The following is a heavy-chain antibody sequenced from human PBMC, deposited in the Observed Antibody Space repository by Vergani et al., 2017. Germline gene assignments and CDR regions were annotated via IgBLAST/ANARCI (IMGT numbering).Heavy chain of an antibody. CDR2: IRFDGSNT. CDR1: GFTFNNYG. J-gene: IGHJ6*02. V-gene: IGHV3-30*02. Sequence: QVQLVESGGGVVQPGGSLRLSCAASGFTFNNYGMNWVRQAPGKGLEWVAFIRFDGSNTYYADSLKCRFTISRDNSQNSLYLQMNSLGAEDTAVYYCAKSLLTFSRASGDHYYYYGMDVWGQGTTVTVSS. CDR3: AKSLLTFSRASGDHYYYYGMDV. D-gene: IGHD2-2*01.